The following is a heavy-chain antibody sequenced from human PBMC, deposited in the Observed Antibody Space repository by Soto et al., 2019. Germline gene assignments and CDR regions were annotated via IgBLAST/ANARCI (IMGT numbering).Heavy chain of an antibody. D-gene: IGHD3-16*01. CDR1: GITVTSII. Sequence: EVQLVESGGGLVQPGGSLRLSYAGSGITVTSIIMSWVRQAPGKGLEWVAVIYGDDSTYFADSVRGRFAISRHNSKNTMYLQMNSLRPGDTAVYYCARGYGYFDFWGQGTLVTVSS. CDR3: ARGYGYFDF. CDR2: IYGDDST. V-gene: IGHV3-53*04. J-gene: IGHJ4*02.